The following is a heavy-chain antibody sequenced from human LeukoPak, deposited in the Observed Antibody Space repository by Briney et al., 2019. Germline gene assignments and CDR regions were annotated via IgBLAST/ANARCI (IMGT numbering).Heavy chain of an antibody. CDR3: AKDLWGYYYMDV. V-gene: IGHV3-30-3*01. D-gene: IGHD3-16*01. CDR1: GFTFSSYA. J-gene: IGHJ6*03. CDR2: ISYDGSNK. Sequence: GKSLRLSCAASGFTFSSYAMNWVRQAPGKGLEWVAIISYDGSNKYYADSVKGRFTISRDNSKNTLYLRMNSLRAEDTAVYYCAKDLWGYYYMDVWGKGTTVTVSS.